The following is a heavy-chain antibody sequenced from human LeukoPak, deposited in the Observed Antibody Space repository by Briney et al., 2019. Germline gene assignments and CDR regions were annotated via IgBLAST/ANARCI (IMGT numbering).Heavy chain of an antibody. CDR2: IYYSGNT. V-gene: IGHV4-59*12. CDR1: GGSISSFY. J-gene: IGHJ3*02. D-gene: IGHD4-11*01. CDR3: ARERTVIGAVDAFDI. Sequence: SETLSLTCTVSGGSISSFYWSWIRQPPGKGLEWIGYIYYSGNTNYNPSLESRVTISVDTSKNQFSLQLNSVTPEDTAVYYCARERTVIGAVDAFDIWGQGTMVTVSS.